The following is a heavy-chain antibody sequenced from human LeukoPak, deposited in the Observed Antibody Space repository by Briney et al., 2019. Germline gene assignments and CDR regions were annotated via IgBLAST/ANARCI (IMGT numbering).Heavy chain of an antibody. CDR2: INHSGST. CDR1: GGSFSGYY. Sequence: SETLSLTCAVYGGSFSGYYWSWIRQPPGKGLEWIGEINHSGSTNYNPSLKSRVTISVDTSKNQFSLKLSSVTAADTAVYYCARVVRVSSSWYTYYYYGVDVWGQGTTVTVSS. J-gene: IGHJ6*02. D-gene: IGHD6-13*01. CDR3: ARVVRVSSSWYTYYYYGVDV. V-gene: IGHV4-34*01.